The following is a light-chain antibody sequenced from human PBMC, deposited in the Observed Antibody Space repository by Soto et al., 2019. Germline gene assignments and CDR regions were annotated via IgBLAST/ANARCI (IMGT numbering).Light chain of an antibody. CDR3: QQYNGYWT. CDR1: QSISGS. J-gene: IGKJ1*01. V-gene: IGKV1-5*03. CDR2: EAS. Sequence: DIQMTQSASTLSASVGDRVTITCRASQSISGSLAWYQQKPGKAPKLLIYEASNLKSGVPSRFSGSGSGTEYTLTISSLLPDDSASYYCQQYNGYWTFGQGTRVEIK.